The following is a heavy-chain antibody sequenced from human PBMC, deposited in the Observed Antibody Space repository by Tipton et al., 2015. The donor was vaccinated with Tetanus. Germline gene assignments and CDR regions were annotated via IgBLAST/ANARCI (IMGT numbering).Heavy chain of an antibody. J-gene: IGHJ4*02. D-gene: IGHD5-12*01. V-gene: IGHV4-39*01. Sequence: LFLTCTVSGGSISGSSYYWGWIRQPPGKGLEWIGSIYYSGSSYYNPTLKSRVTISVDTSKNQFSLKLDSVTAADAAVYYCARPGVGGYTGYYFDFWGQGTVVTVSS. CDR1: GGSISGSSYY. CDR3: ARPGVGGYTGYYFDF. CDR2: IYYSGSS.